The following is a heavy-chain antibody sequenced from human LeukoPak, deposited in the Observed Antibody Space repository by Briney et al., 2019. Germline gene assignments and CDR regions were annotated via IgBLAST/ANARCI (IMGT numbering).Heavy chain of an antibody. CDR1: SGSISTSNYY. V-gene: IGHV4-39*07. J-gene: IGHJ6*03. D-gene: IGHD3/OR15-3a*01. CDR2: INHSGST. CDR3: SRRTGYYPRFYYYYYMDV. Sequence: SETLSLTCTVSSGSISTSNYYWGRVRQPPGKGLEWIGEINHSGSTNYNPSLKSRVTISVDTSKNQFSLKLSSVTAADTAVYYCSRRTGYYPRFYYYYYMDVWGKGTTVTISS.